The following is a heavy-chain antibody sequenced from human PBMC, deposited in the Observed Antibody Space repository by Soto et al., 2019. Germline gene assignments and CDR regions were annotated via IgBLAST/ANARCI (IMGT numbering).Heavy chain of an antibody. CDR2: ISWNSGSI. V-gene: IGHV3-9*01. CDR1: GFTFDDYA. CDR3: AKAGFWSGYYSLVDY. J-gene: IGHJ4*02. D-gene: IGHD3-3*01. Sequence: EVQLVESGGGLVQPGRSLRLSCAASGFTFDDYAMHWVRQAPGKGLEWVSGISWNSGSIGYADSVKGRFTISRDNAXXCLYLQMNSLRAEDTALYYCAKAGFWSGYYSLVDYWGQGTLVTVSS.